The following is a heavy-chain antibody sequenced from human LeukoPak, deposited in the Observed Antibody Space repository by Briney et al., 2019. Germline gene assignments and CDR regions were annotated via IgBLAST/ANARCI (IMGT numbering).Heavy chain of an antibody. D-gene: IGHD2-15*01. CDR3: ARMAGSCYSTRCYYYGMDV. CDR1: GFTVSSNY. CDR2: TYSGGST. Sequence: GGSPRLSCAASGFTVSSNYMSWVRQAPGKGLEWVSVTYSGGSTYYADSVKGRFTISRDNTKNTLYLQMNSLRAEDTAVYYCARMAGSCYSTRCYYYGMDVWGQGTTVTVSS. J-gene: IGHJ6*02. V-gene: IGHV3-66*01.